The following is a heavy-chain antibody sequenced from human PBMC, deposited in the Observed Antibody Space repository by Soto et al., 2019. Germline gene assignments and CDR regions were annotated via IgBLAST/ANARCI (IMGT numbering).Heavy chain of an antibody. J-gene: IGHJ6*02. CDR1: LYSFTSYW. CDR3: ARHGIVGVTGYYGMDV. V-gene: IGHV5-51*01. Sequence: PVESLKISCKWSLYSFTSYWICLVLQLPVKGLEWMGIIYPGDSDTRYSPSFQGQVTISADKSISTAYLQWSSLKASDTAMYYCARHGIVGVTGYYGMDVWGQGTTVTVSS. CDR2: IYPGDSDT. D-gene: IGHD1-26*01.